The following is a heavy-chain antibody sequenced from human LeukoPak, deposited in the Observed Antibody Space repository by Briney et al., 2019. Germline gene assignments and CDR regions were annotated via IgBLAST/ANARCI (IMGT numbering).Heavy chain of an antibody. Sequence: PSGTLSLTCAVSGGSISSSSYYWGWIRLPPGKGLEWIGSIYYSGSTYYNPSLKSRVTISVDTSKNQFSLKLSSVTAADTAVYYCAREGNDDYDILTGYYIGNWFDPWGQGTLVTVSS. CDR2: IYYSGST. CDR3: AREGNDDYDILTGYYIGNWFDP. V-gene: IGHV4-39*07. J-gene: IGHJ5*02. D-gene: IGHD3-9*01. CDR1: GGSISSSSYY.